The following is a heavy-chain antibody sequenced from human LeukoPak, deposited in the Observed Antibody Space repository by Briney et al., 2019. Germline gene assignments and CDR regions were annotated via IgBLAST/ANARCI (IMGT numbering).Heavy chain of an antibody. CDR2: ITHSGST. D-gene: IGHD3-10*01. CDR3: ARAITIRGLIFDY. CDR1: GGSFSDYF. J-gene: IGHJ4*02. Sequence: SEALSLTCAVFGGSFSDYFWSWIRQAPGKDLEWSGEITHSGSTNYSPSLKSRVTISVDTSKNQFSLKLSSVTAADTAVYYCARAITIRGLIFDYWGQGTLVTVSS. V-gene: IGHV4-34*01.